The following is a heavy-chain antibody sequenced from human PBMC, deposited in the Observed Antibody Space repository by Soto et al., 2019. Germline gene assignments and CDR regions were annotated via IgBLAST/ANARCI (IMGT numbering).Heavy chain of an antibody. CDR1: GYMFTSYY. CDR3: AREIAYYFDY. J-gene: IGHJ4*02. V-gene: IGHV1-46*01. Sequence: ASVKVSCKASGYMFTSYYIHWVRQAPGQGLEWMGVINPSGGSTNYAQRFQGRVTITRVPSTSTVYMELSSLRSEDTAVYYCAREIAYYFDYWGQGTLVTVSS. CDR2: INPSGGST.